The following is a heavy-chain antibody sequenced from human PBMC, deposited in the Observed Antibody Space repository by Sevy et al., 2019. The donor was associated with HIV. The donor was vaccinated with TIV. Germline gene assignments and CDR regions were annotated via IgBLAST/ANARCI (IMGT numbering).Heavy chain of an antibody. CDR3: AKGNSGSFDY. J-gene: IGHJ4*02. V-gene: IGHV3-7*01. Sequence: GESLKISCAASGFSFSTYWMHWVRQAPGKGLEWVANIKQDESEKYHVASVKGRFTISRDNAKNSVYLEMNSLRPEDTAIYYCAKGNSGSFDYWGQGTLVTVSS. D-gene: IGHD3-22*01. CDR2: IKQDESEK. CDR1: GFSFSTYW.